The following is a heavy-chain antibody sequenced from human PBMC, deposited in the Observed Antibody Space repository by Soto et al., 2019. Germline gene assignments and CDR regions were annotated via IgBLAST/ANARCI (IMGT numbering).Heavy chain of an antibody. V-gene: IGHV1-24*01. D-gene: IGHD3-3*01. J-gene: IGHJ4*02. CDR3: ATGALDTIFGLWDY. CDR1: GYTLTELS. Sequence: ASVKVSCKVSGYTLTELSMHWVRQAPGKGLEWMGGFDPEDGETIYAQKFQGRVAMTEDTSTDTAYMELSSLRSEDTAVYYCATGALDTIFGLWDYWGQGTLVTVSS. CDR2: FDPEDGET.